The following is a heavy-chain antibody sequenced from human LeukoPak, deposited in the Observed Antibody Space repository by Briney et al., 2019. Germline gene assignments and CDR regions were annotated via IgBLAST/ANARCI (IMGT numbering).Heavy chain of an antibody. Sequence: PGGSLRLSCAASGFTFSSSAMHWVRQAPGKGLEWIGRFRSKANGYVTAYAASVTDRFTISRDDSRNTAYLQMHSMSPEDTDVYYCTGHSDTYCSRGNCYGDNFYGLEVWGQGTRVTVSS. J-gene: IGHJ6*02. CDR3: TGHSDTYCSRGNCYGDNFYGLEV. V-gene: IGHV3-73*01. CDR1: GFTFSSSA. D-gene: IGHD2-15*01. CDR2: FRSKANGYVT.